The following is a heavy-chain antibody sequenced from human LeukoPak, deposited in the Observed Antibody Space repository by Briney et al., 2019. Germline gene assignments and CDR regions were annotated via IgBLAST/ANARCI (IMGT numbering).Heavy chain of an antibody. J-gene: IGHJ6*03. CDR3: ARGDYYYMDV. CDR2: IYYSGST. Sequence: SETLSLTCTVSGDSIRSYYWSWIRQPPGKGLEWIGYIYYSGSTNYNPSLKSRVTISIDTSKNQFSLKLSSVTAADTAVYYCARGDYYYMDVWARGPRSPSP. V-gene: IGHV4-59*01. CDR1: GDSIRSYY.